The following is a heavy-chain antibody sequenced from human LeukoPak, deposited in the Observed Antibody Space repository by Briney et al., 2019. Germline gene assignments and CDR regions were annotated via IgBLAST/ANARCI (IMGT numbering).Heavy chain of an antibody. Sequence: SETLSPTCAVYGGSFSGYYWSWIRQPPGKGLEWIGEINHSGSTNYNPSLKSRVTISVDTSKNQFSLKLSSVTAADTAVYYCARWGSYWGRYYFDYWGQGTLVTVSS. V-gene: IGHV4-34*01. CDR3: ARWGSYWGRYYFDY. CDR2: INHSGST. CDR1: GGSFSGYY. D-gene: IGHD7-27*01. J-gene: IGHJ4*02.